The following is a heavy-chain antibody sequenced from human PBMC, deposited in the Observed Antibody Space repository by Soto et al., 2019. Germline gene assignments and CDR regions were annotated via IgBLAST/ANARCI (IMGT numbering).Heavy chain of an antibody. CDR2: INVNSGGT. CDR3: ARGDKLSLYPQLDY. D-gene: IGHD3-16*02. CDR1: GYPFTGNY. J-gene: IGHJ4*02. Sequence: QVQLVQSGAEVKKPGASVKVSCKASGYPFTGNYMHWVRQAPGQGFEWMGWINVNSGGTKYAQKFQGWVTMTRDTSISTAYMELSRLRPDDTAVYYCARGDKLSLYPQLDYWGQGTLVTVSS. V-gene: IGHV1-2*04.